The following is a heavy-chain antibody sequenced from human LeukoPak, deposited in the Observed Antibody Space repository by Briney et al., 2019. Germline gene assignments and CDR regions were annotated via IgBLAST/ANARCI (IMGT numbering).Heavy chain of an antibody. Sequence: GGSLRLSCAASTFTFSRYTMHWVRQAPGKGLAWVALISYDGRSTYYADSVKGRFTISRDNSKSMLYLQMNSLRDDDTAVYYCATGDCGGDCFSSYFDYWGQGTLVTVSS. CDR2: ISYDGRST. CDR1: TFTFSRYT. J-gene: IGHJ4*02. CDR3: ATGDCGGDCFSSYFDY. V-gene: IGHV3-30*04. D-gene: IGHD2-21*02.